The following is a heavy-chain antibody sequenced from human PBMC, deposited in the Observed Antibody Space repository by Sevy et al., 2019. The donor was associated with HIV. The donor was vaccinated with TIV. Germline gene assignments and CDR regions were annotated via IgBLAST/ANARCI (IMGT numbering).Heavy chain of an antibody. Sequence: ASVKVSCKASGNTFTVYFVYWVRQAPGQGLEWMGWNNPNSGDTNYAQNFQGRVTMTSDASISTAYMELSSLTSDDTAVYYCARGVTIFGVDYYFQHWGQGALVTVSS. D-gene: IGHD3-3*01. CDR1: GNTFTVYF. V-gene: IGHV1-2*02. CDR3: ARGVTIFGVDYYFQH. J-gene: IGHJ1*01. CDR2: NNPNSGDT.